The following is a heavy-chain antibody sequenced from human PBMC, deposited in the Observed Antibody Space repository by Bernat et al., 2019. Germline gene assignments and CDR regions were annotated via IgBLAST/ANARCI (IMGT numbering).Heavy chain of an antibody. Sequence: EVQLVESGGGLVQPGGSLRLSCAASGFTFSSYWMHWVRQAPGKGLVWVSRINSDGSDTIYADSVKGRFTLSRDNAKNTLYLQMNSLRVEDTAVYYCARGGWSHGFDIWGQGTMVTVSS. CDR2: INSDGSDT. D-gene: IGHD3-3*01. V-gene: IGHV3-74*01. CDR3: ARGGWSHGFDI. CDR1: GFTFSSYW. J-gene: IGHJ3*02.